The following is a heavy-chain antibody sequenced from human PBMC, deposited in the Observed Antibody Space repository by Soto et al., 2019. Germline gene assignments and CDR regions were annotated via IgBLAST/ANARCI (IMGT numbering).Heavy chain of an antibody. CDR3: AKAARTDYGDYAPYYFDY. CDR2: ISYDGSNK. CDR1: GFTFSSYA. Sequence: QVQLVESGGGVVQPGRSLRLSCAASGFTFSSYAMHWVRQAPGKGLEWVAVISYDGSNKYYADSVKGRFTISRDNSKNTLYLQMNSLRGEDTAVYYCAKAARTDYGDYAPYYFDYWGQGTLVTVSS. D-gene: IGHD4-17*01. J-gene: IGHJ4*02. V-gene: IGHV3-30-3*01.